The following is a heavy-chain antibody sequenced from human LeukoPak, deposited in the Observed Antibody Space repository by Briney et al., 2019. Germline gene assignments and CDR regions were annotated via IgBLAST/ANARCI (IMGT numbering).Heavy chain of an antibody. Sequence: PGGSLRLSCAASGFTFSSYGMHWVRQAPGKGLEWVAFIRYDGSSKYYADSVKGRFTLSRDNSRNTLHLQLHSLRAEDTAIYYCAKGWLAPGPTYDYWGQGTLVTVSS. CDR3: AKGWLAPGPTYDY. V-gene: IGHV3-30*02. J-gene: IGHJ4*02. D-gene: IGHD5-12*01. CDR1: GFTFSSYG. CDR2: IRYDGSSK.